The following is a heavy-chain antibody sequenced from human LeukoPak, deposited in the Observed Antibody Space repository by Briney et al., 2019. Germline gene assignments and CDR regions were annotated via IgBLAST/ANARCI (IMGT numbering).Heavy chain of an antibody. CDR1: GFTFSSYA. CDR3: AKDRGCSGGSCYSVGAFDI. Sequence: GGSLRLSCAASGFTFSSYAMSWVCQAPGKGLEWVSAISGSGGSTYYADSVKGRFTISRDNSKNTLYLQMNSLRAEDTAVYYCAKDRGCSGGSCYSVGAFDIWGQGTMVTVSS. V-gene: IGHV3-23*01. CDR2: ISGSGGST. D-gene: IGHD2-15*01. J-gene: IGHJ3*02.